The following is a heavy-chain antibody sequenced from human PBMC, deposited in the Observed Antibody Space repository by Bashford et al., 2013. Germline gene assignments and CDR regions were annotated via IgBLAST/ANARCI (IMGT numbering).Heavy chain of an antibody. V-gene: IGHV3-30*03. D-gene: IGHD6-19*01. Sequence: GGPVRLSCAASGFTFSSYGMHWVRQAPGKGLEWVAVISYDGSNKYYVDSVKGRFTISRDNDKNSLYLQMNSLSAEDTAVYYCASRAVAVSYGLDVWGQGTTVTVSS. CDR1: GFTFSSYG. CDR2: ISYDGSNK. CDR3: ASRAVAVSYGLDV. J-gene: IGHJ6*02.